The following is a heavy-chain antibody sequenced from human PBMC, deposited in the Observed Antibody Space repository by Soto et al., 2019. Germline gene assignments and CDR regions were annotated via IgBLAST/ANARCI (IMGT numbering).Heavy chain of an antibody. V-gene: IGHV3-7*03. CDR2: IQEDGAKT. D-gene: IGHD3-3*01. CDR3: GRYLALDL. CDR1: GFTVSSYP. J-gene: IGHJ6*02. Sequence: PGGSLRLSCAASGFTVSSYPMAWVRQAPGKGLEWVANIQEDGAKTNYVDSVKGRFTISRDSSKNSLYLQMNSLRAEDTAIYYCGRYLALDLWGHGTTVTVSS.